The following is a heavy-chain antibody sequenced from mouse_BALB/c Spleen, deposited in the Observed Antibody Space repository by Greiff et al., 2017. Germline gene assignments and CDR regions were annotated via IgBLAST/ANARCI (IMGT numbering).Heavy chain of an antibody. D-gene: IGHD2-4*01. V-gene: IGHV1-4*01. CDR2: INPSSGYT. CDR1: GYTFTSYT. Sequence: VQLQQSGAELARPGASVKMSCKASGYTFTSYTMHWVKQRPGQGLEWIGYINPSSGYTNYNQKFKDKATLTADKSSSTAYMQLSSLTSEDSAVYYCARERYSTMITTGYARDYWGQGTSVTVSS. CDR3: ARERYSTMITTGYARDY. J-gene: IGHJ4*01.